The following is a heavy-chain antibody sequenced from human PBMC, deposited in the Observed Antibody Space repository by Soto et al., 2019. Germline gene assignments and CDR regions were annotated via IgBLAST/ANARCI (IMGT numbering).Heavy chain of an antibody. CDR2: ISVYNGNT. J-gene: IGHJ6*01. CDR1: GYTFTRNG. D-gene: IGHD6-19*01. CDR3: ALDGIAVADDSYYGLDV. V-gene: IGHV1-18*01. Sequence: QVQLAQSGVEVKKPGASVKVSCKAFGYTFTRNGISWVRQAPGQGLEWMGWISVYNGNTNYAQKFQGRVTMTTDTSTSTAYMELRSLRSDDTAVYYCALDGIAVADDSYYGLDVWGQGTTVTVSS.